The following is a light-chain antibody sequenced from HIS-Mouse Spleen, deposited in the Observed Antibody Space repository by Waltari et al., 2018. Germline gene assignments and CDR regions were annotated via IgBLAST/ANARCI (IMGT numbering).Light chain of an antibody. Sequence: QSALTQPASVSGSPGQSIPISCTGTSSDVGSYNLVSWYQQHPDKAPKLLIYDGSKRASGVSNRFSGSKSGNTASLTISALQAEDEADYYCCSYAGSSTWVFGGGTKLTVL. CDR3: CSYAGSSTWV. CDR1: SSDVGSYNL. V-gene: IGLV2-23*01. J-gene: IGLJ3*02. CDR2: DGS.